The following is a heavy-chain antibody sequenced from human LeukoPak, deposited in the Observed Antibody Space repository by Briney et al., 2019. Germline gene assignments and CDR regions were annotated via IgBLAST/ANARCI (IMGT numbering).Heavy chain of an antibody. CDR1: GFTFSSYW. CDR2: IRYDGSNK. Sequence: PGGSLRLSCAASGFTFSSYWMHWVRQAPGKGLEWVAFIRYDGSNKYYADSVKGRFTISRDNSKNTLYLQMNSLRAEDTAVYYCAVNAYYYDSSGYYPFDYWGQGTLVTVSS. D-gene: IGHD3-22*01. J-gene: IGHJ4*02. V-gene: IGHV3-30*02. CDR3: AVNAYYYDSSGYYPFDY.